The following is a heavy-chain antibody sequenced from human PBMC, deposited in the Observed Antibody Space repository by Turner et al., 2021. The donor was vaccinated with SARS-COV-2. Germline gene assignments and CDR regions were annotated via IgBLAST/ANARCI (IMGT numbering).Heavy chain of an antibody. Sequence: VQLQRWGAGLLKPSGTLSLTCAVYGGSFSGYYWSWVRQPPGKGLEWIGEINHSGSTNYNPSLKSRVTISVDTSKNQFSLKLSSVTAADTAVFYCARGGGYSYGALDYWGQGTLVTVSS. D-gene: IGHD5-18*01. J-gene: IGHJ4*02. CDR2: INHSGST. CDR3: ARGGGYSYGALDY. CDR1: GGSFSGYY. V-gene: IGHV4-34*01.